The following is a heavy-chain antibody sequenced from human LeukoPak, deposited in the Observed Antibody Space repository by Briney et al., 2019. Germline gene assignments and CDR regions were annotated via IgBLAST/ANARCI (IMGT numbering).Heavy chain of an antibody. J-gene: IGHJ4*02. CDR3: ARRRYYYGSGSYVPAFDY. CDR1: GYTFTSYA. Sequence: ASVKVSCKASGYTFTSYAMHWVRQAPGQRLEWMGWINAGNGSTKYSQKFQGRVTITRDTSASTAYMELSSLRSEDTAVYYCARRRYYYGSGSYVPAFDYWGQGTLVTVSS. CDR2: INAGNGST. V-gene: IGHV1-3*01. D-gene: IGHD3-10*01.